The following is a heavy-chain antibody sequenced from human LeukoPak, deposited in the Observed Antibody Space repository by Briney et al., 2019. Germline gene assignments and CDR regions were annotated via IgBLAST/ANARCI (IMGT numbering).Heavy chain of an antibody. CDR2: ISSSSSYI. V-gene: IGHV3-21*01. CDR1: GFTFSSYS. Sequence: KPGGSLRLSCAASGFTFSSYSMSWVRQAPGKGLEWVSSISSSSSYIYYADSVKGRFTISRDNAKNSLYLQMNSLRAEDTAVYYCARDRNTKNIVVVPAAIWGQGTLVTVSS. D-gene: IGHD2-2*02. CDR3: ARDRNTKNIVVVPAAI. J-gene: IGHJ4*02.